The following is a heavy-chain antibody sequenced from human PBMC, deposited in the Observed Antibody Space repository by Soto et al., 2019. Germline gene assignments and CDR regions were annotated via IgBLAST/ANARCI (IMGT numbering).Heavy chain of an antibody. Sequence: PWGSLLLSCAASVFTFSDYYMIWIRQAPGKGLDLVSYISSSGSTIYYADSVKGRFTISRDNAKNSLYLQMNSLRAEDTAVYYCASDYYRSGSYSRYYYYGMDVWGQGTTVTVSS. J-gene: IGHJ6*01. D-gene: IGHD3-10*01. V-gene: IGHV3-11*01. CDR2: ISSSGSTI. CDR3: ASDYYRSGSYSRYYYYGMDV. CDR1: VFTFSDYY.